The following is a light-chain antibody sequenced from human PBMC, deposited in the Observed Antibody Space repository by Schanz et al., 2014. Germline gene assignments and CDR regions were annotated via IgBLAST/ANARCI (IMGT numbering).Light chain of an antibody. V-gene: IGLV2-14*01. CDR1: SSDVGGYNY. CDR3: SSYTSSRTLA. J-gene: IGLJ3*02. Sequence: QSALTQPPSASGSPGQSITISCTGTSSDVGGYNYVSWYQQHPGKAPKLMIYDVGNRPSGVSNRFSGSKSGNTASLTISDLQAEDEADYYCSSYTSSRTLAFGGGTKLTVL. CDR2: DVG.